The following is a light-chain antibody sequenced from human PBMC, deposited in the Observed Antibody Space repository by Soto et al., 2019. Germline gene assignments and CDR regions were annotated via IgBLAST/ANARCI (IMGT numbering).Light chain of an antibody. V-gene: IGKV1-39*01. CDR1: QSISNY. CDR3: QQIYSTPLT. Sequence: DIQLTQSPSSLSASVGDRVTITCRTSQSISNYLNWFQQKPGKAPQLQIYRASTLNSGVPSRFSGSGFGTDFTLTITSLQPEDFATYYCQQIYSTPLTFGGGTKVEIK. J-gene: IGKJ4*01. CDR2: RAS.